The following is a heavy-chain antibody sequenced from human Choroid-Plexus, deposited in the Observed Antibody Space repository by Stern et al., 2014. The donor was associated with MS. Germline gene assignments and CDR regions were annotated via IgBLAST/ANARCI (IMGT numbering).Heavy chain of an antibody. D-gene: IGHD2/OR15-2a*01. J-gene: IGHJ5*02. V-gene: IGHV3-30*18. CDR1: GFTFGSCA. CDR2: VSYDGSNK. CDR3: AKDRQYLTYFFDH. Sequence: QLVQSGGGVVQPGRPLRLSCVASGFTFGSCAMHWVRQAPGKGLEWVAGVSYDGSNKYYADSVKGRFTISRDNSQNTLHMQMSSLRPEDTAVYYCAKDRQYLTYFFDHWGQGSLVTVSS.